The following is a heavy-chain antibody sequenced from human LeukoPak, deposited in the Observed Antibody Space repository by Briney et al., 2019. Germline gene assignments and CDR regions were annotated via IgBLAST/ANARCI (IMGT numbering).Heavy chain of an antibody. CDR1: GFTVSSSF. CDR2: IYSGGST. CDR3: ATHHIDCSGGSCYSRAYAQNAFDI. Sequence: AGGSLRLSCAASGFTVSSSFMTWVRQAPGKGLEWVSVIYSGGSTYYADSVKGRFTISRDNSKNTLYLQMNSLRAEDTAVYYCATHHIDCSGGSCYSRAYAQNAFDIWGQGTMVTVSS. V-gene: IGHV3-53*01. J-gene: IGHJ3*02. D-gene: IGHD2-15*01.